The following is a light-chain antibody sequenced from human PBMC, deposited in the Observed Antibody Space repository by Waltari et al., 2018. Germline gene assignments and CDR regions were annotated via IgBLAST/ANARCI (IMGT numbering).Light chain of an antibody. CDR1: KGINNY. CDR3: QQYNNSP. Sequence: DIQMTQSPSSLSASVGDRVTITCRASKGINNYLSWYKQKPGKATKPLIYYVSSLETGVPSRFSGSRSGTDYTLTISSLQPEDIATYYCQQYNNSPFGGGTKVEIK. CDR2: YVS. V-gene: IGKV1-33*01. J-gene: IGKJ4*01.